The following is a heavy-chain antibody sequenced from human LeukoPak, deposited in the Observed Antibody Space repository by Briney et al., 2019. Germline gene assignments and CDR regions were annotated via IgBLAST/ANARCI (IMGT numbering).Heavy chain of an antibody. V-gene: IGHV1-69*13. Sequence: SVKVSCKASGYTFSSYAISWVRQAPGQGLEWMGGIIPIFGTANYAQKFQGRVTITADESTSTAYMELSSLRSEDTAVYYCARVDDSSGYSVYYYYGMDVWGQGTTVTVSS. D-gene: IGHD3-22*01. J-gene: IGHJ6*02. CDR2: IIPIFGTA. CDR3: ARVDDSSGYSVYYYYGMDV. CDR1: GYTFSSYA.